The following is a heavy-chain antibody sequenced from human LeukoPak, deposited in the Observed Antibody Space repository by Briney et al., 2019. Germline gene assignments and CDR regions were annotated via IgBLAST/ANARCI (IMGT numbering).Heavy chain of an antibody. J-gene: IGHJ6*02. Sequence: ASVKVSCKASGYTFTGYYMHWVRQAPGQGLEWMGWINPNSGGTNYAQKFQGRVTVTRDTSISTAYMDLSRLTSDDTAVYFCARVSITTYWNAMDVWGQGTTVTVSS. V-gene: IGHV1-2*02. D-gene: IGHD4-11*01. CDR2: INPNSGGT. CDR1: GYTFTGYY. CDR3: ARVSITTYWNAMDV.